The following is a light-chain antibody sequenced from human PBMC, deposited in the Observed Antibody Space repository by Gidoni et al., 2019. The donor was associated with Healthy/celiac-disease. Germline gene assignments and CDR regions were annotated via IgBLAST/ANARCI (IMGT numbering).Light chain of an antibody. V-gene: IGKV1-5*03. Sequence: DIQMTQSPSTLSASVGDRVTITFRASQTISNWLACYQQKPGNAPKVLIYKASSLESGVPSRFSGSGSGTEFTLTISSLQPDDFATYYCQQYNSYSLTFGQGTRLEIK. CDR3: QQYNSYSLT. J-gene: IGKJ5*01. CDR1: QTISNW. CDR2: KAS.